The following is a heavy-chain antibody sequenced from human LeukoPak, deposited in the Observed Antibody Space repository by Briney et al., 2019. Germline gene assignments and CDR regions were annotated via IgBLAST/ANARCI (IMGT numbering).Heavy chain of an antibody. CDR2: IYSSVST. Sequence: PSETLSLTCTVSGASISSYYWSWLRQPPGKGLEWIGYIYSSVSTNYYPSLKSRVTISLDTSKNQFSLKMSSVTAADTAMYYCARWEYSSSPGAFDIWGRGAMVTVSS. J-gene: IGHJ3*02. D-gene: IGHD6-6*01. V-gene: IGHV4-59*08. CDR1: GASISSYY. CDR3: ARWEYSSSPGAFDI.